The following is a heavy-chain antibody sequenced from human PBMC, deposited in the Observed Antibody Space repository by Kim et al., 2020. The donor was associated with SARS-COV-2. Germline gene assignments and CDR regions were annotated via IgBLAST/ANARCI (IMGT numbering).Heavy chain of an antibody. J-gene: IGHJ4*02. D-gene: IGHD2-2*01. CDR3: AAFEGPAMSFRDH. CDR1: GVTISSAGHY. Sequence: SETLSLTCSVSGVTISSAGHYWSWIRHRPGKGLEWLGYTFYSGTTYYNPSLESRLSISVHSSKTQFSLKLTSVTAADTAVYYCAAFEGPAMSFRDHWGQGALVTVSS. V-gene: IGHV4-31*03. CDR2: TFYSGTT.